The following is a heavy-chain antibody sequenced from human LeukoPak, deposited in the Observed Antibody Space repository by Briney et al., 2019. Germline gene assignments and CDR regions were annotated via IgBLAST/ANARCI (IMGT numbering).Heavy chain of an antibody. CDR3: TRAPYSNYVNLDY. CDR1: EFTFGDYA. J-gene: IGHJ4*02. D-gene: IGHD4-11*01. CDR2: IRSKAFGGTP. Sequence: GGSLRLSCTASEFTFGDYAMTWVRQAPGKGLEWVGFIRSKAFGGTPVYAASVKGRFTISRDDSKSIAYLQMNSLKTDDTAVYYCTRAPYSNYVNLDYWGQGTLVTVS. V-gene: IGHV3-49*04.